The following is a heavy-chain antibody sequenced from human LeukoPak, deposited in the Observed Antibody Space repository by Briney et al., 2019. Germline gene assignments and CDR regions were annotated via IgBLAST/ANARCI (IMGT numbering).Heavy chain of an antibody. D-gene: IGHD3-10*02. CDR1: GFTFSIYA. Sequence: TGGSLRLSCAASGFTFSIYAMHWVRQGPGKGLEWLAVISYDGSKKYYADSVKGRLTISRDNSKNTLYLQMNSLRAEDTAVYYCAELGITMIGGVWGKGTTVTISS. J-gene: IGHJ6*04. CDR2: ISYDGSKK. V-gene: IGHV3-30*04. CDR3: AELGITMIGGV.